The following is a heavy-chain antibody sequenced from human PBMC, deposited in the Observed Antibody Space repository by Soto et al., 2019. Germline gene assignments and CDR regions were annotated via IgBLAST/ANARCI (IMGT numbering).Heavy chain of an antibody. V-gene: IGHV1-8*01. D-gene: IGHD3-9*01. CDR3: ARARYFDWLLYYYYYGMDV. Sequence: ASVKVSCKASGYTFTSYDINWVRQATGQGLEWMGWMNPNSGNTGYAQKFQGRVTMTRNTSISTAYMELSSLRSEDTAVYYCARARYFDWLLYYYYYGMDVWGQGTTVTVSS. J-gene: IGHJ6*02. CDR1: GYTFTSYD. CDR2: MNPNSGNT.